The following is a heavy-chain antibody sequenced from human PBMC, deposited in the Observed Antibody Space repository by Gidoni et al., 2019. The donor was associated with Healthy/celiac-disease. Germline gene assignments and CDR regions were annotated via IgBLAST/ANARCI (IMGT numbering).Heavy chain of an antibody. CDR2: IYYSGST. Sequence: QLQLQESGPGLVKPSETLSLTCTVSGGSISSSSDYWGWIRQPPGKGLDWIGSIYYSGSTYYNPSLNSLVPISVDTSQTQFSLKLSSVTAADTAVYYCARHRDDYVWGSYRRKGDAFDIWGQGTMVTVSS. CDR1: GGSISSSSDY. D-gene: IGHD3-16*02. V-gene: IGHV4-39*01. CDR3: ARHRDDYVWGSYRRKGDAFDI. J-gene: IGHJ3*02.